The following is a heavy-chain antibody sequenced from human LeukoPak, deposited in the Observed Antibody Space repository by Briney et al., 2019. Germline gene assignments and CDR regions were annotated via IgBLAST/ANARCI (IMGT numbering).Heavy chain of an antibody. CDR3: AIDPNWGTHS. J-gene: IGHJ4*02. CDR1: GFTFRSYG. V-gene: IGHV3-23*01. CDR2: IGSSGGGI. Sequence: GGSLRLSCAASGFTFRSYGMHWVRHPPGKGLEWVSIIGSSGGGIHYADSVKGRFTISRDNSKNALYLQMNSLRVEDTAVYYCAIDPNWGTHSWGQGVLVTVSS. D-gene: IGHD7-27*01.